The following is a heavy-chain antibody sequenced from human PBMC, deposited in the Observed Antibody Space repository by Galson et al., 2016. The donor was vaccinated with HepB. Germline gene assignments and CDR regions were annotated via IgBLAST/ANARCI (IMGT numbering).Heavy chain of an antibody. CDR3: ASGGWDYYD. CDR1: GGSVSSDTW. D-gene: IGHD3-22*01. Sequence: ETLSLTCAVSGGSVSSDTWWSWVRQPPGKGLDWIGEMFRDGSTNYNPSLQSRVTIFVVRSKNEFSLRLNSMTAADTAVYYCASGGWDYYDSGQGTLVTVSS. J-gene: IGHJ4*02. V-gene: IGHV4-4*02. CDR2: MFRDGST.